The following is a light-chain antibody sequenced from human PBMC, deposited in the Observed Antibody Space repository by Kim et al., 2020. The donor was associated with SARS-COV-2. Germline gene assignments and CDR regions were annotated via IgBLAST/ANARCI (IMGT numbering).Light chain of an antibody. CDR3: SSYTSSSKV. CDR1: SSDVGGYHY. CDR2: DVS. J-gene: IGLJ3*02. V-gene: IGLV2-14*04. Sequence: PGQSITISCTGTSSDVGGYHYVSWYQQHPGKAPKLMIYDVSKRPSGVSNRFSGSKSGNTASLTISGLQAEDEADYYCSSYTSSSKVFGGGTQLTVL.